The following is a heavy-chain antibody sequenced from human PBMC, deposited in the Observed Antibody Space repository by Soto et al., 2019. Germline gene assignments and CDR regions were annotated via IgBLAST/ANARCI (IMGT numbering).Heavy chain of an antibody. Sequence: GGSLRLSCAASGFTFSSYSMNWVRQAPGKGLEWVSYISSSSSTIYYADSVKGRFTVSRDNSKNTIYLQANSLRAEDTAVYYCAREPYGDSQYFDYWGQGTPVTVSS. D-gene: IGHD2-21*02. J-gene: IGHJ4*02. CDR2: ISSSSSTI. CDR1: GFTFSSYS. CDR3: AREPYGDSQYFDY. V-gene: IGHV3-48*01.